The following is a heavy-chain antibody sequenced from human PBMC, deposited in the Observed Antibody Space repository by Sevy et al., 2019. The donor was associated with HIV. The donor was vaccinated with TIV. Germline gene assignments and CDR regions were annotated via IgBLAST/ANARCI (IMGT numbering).Heavy chain of an antibody. J-gene: IGHJ5*02. V-gene: IGHV1-18*01. D-gene: IGHD1-1*01. Sequence: ASVNVSCKASGYTFSSYGISWVRQAPGQGLEWMGWISGYNGNTNFAQKLQDRVTMTTDTSTSTAYMEVRSLRSDDTAVYYCARAGYLNWFDPWGQGTLVTVSS. CDR1: GYTFSSYG. CDR3: ARAGYLNWFDP. CDR2: ISGYNGNT.